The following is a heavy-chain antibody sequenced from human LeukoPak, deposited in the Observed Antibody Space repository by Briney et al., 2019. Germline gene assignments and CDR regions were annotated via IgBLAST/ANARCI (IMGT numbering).Heavy chain of an antibody. Sequence: PGGSLRLSCAASGFTFDDYAMHWVRQAPGKGLEWVSGISWNSDNIGYADFVKGRFTISRDNAKNSLYLQMSSLRAEDTALYYCARRSGSYSEYYFDYWGQGTLVTVSS. D-gene: IGHD1-26*01. V-gene: IGHV3-9*01. CDR2: ISWNSDNI. CDR3: ARRSGSYSEYYFDY. CDR1: GFTFDDYA. J-gene: IGHJ4*02.